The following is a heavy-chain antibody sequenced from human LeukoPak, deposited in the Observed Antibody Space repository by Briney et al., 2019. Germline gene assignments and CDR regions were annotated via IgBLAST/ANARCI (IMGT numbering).Heavy chain of an antibody. CDR2: INHSGST. D-gene: IGHD3-10*01. J-gene: IGHJ6*03. V-gene: IGHV4-34*01. CDR3: ARDSGKGDIAHMDV. Sequence: SETLSLTCAVYGGSFSGYYWSWIRQPPGKGLEWIGEINHSGSTNYNPSLKSRVTISVDTSKNQFSLRLSSVTAVDTAVYYCARDSGKGDIAHMDVWGKGTTVTVSS. CDR1: GGSFSGYY.